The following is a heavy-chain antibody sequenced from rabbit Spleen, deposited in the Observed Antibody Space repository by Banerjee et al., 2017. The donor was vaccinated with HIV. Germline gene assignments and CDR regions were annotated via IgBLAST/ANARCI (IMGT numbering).Heavy chain of an antibody. CDR2: IDSGSGGFT. CDR3: ARDSGSSFSSYGMDL. J-gene: IGHJ6*01. CDR1: GFSFSSDYY. V-gene: IGHV1S45*01. D-gene: IGHD8-1*01. Sequence: QEQLVESGGGLVKPGASLTLTCTASGFSFSSDYYMCWVRQAPGKGLEWIACIDSGSGGFTYFASWAKGRFTISKTSSTTVTLQMTSLTAADTATYFCARDSGSSFSSYGMDLWGPGTLVTVS.